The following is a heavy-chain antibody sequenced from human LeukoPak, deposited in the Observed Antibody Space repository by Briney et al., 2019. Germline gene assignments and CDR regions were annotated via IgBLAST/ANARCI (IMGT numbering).Heavy chain of an antibody. Sequence: GGSLRLSCAASGFTFSSYAMSWVRQAPGKGLEWVSAISGSGGSTYYADSVKGRFTVSRDNSKNTLYLQMNSLRAEDTAVYYCAPQPYYYDSSGYYYYYYMDVWGKGTTVTVSS. CDR1: GFTFSSYA. CDR3: APQPYYYDSSGYYYYYYMDV. V-gene: IGHV3-23*01. D-gene: IGHD3-22*01. J-gene: IGHJ6*03. CDR2: ISGSGGST.